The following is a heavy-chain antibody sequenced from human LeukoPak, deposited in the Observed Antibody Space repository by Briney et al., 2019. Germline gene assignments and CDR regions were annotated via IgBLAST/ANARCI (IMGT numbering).Heavy chain of an antibody. J-gene: IGHJ4*02. D-gene: IGHD6-13*01. CDR1: GFTFTGYA. Sequence: GRSLTLSCAASGFTFTGYAIHCVRQAPGNGLEWVAVISSDGRDKHHADSVKGRFTISRDNSKNTLYLQTNSLRAEDTAVYYCARDLRRIADYYFDFWGQGTLVTVSS. V-gene: IGHV3-30*03. CDR3: ARDLRRIADYYFDF. CDR2: ISSDGRDK.